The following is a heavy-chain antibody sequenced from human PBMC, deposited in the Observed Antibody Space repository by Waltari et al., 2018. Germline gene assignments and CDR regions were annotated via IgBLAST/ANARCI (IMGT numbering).Heavy chain of an antibody. CDR3: ARGRGVDNGGWFDP. J-gene: IGHJ5*02. V-gene: IGHV4-34*02. CDR1: GGSLSTYY. CDR2: SIHSGST. Sequence: QVQLQQWGAGLLKPSETLSLTCAVYGGSLSTYYWTWIRQSPGKGLEWIGESIHSGSTYYNPSLMSRVTISVDTSKNQFSLDLTSVTAADTAVYYCARGRGVDNGGWFDPWGQGTLVTVSS. D-gene: IGHD3-16*01.